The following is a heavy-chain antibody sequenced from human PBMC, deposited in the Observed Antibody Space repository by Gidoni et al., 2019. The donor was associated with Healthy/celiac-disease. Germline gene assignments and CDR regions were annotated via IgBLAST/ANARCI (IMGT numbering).Heavy chain of an antibody. V-gene: IGHV3-21*01. J-gene: IGHJ4*02. D-gene: IGHD6-19*01. CDR2: ISSSSSYI. CDR1: GFTFSSDS. CDR3: ARQPGPQWLVPYYFDY. Sequence: EVQLVESGGCLVTPGGSMKPPCPHSGFTFSSDSRNWGRQAPGKGLEWVSSISSSSSYIYYADSVKGRFTISRDNAKNSLYLQMNSLRAEDTAVYYCARQPGPQWLVPYYFDYWGQGTLVTVSS.